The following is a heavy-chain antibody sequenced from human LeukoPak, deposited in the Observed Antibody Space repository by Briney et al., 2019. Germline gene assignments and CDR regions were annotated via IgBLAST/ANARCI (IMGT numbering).Heavy chain of an antibody. CDR1: GFGFSRYW. J-gene: IGHJ4*02. V-gene: IGHV3-74*01. CDR3: ARERDDYDDPGPLDY. Sequence: GGSLRLSCSASGFGFSRYWMHWVRQAPGTGLKWVSRIYRDGSTPDYADSVKGRFSIPRDNSNNTLPQHLNSLRAGDTAVYYCARERDDYDDPGPLDYWGQGTLVTVSS. D-gene: IGHD4-17*01. CDR2: IYRDGSTP.